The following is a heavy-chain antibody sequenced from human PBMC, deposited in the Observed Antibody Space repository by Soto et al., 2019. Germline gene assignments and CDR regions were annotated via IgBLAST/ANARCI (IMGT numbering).Heavy chain of an antibody. V-gene: IGHV6-1*01. J-gene: IGHJ6*03. D-gene: IGHD1-7*01. CDR1: GDSVSSNSAA. CDR2: TYYRSRWYN. CDR3: AGTSSLQWYYMDV. Sequence: PSQTLSLTCVISGDSVSSNSAAWNWIRQSPSRGLEWLGRTYYRSRWYNDYAVSVRSRITVNADTSKNQLSLHLNSVTPEDTAVNYCAGTSSLQWYYMDVWDKGTTVTVSS.